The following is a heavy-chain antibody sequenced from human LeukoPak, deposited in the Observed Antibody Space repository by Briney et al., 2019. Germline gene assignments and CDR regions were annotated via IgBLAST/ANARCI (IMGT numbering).Heavy chain of an antibody. CDR3: ARGGASSYDNWFDP. V-gene: IGHV4-59*01. J-gene: IGHJ5*02. D-gene: IGHD5-18*01. Sequence: PSETLSLTCSVSGGSISSYYWSWIRQPPGKGLEWIGYIYYSGSTNYNPSLKSRVTISVDTSKNQFSLKLSSVTAADTAVYYCARGGASSYDNWFDPWGQGTLVTVSS. CDR2: IYYSGST. CDR1: GGSISSYY.